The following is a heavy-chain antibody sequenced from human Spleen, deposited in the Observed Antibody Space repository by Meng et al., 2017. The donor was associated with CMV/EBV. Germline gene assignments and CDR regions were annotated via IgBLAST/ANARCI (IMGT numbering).Heavy chain of an antibody. CDR3: ARGAYHGSRGYLTLNY. CDR1: GYNFSSYY. D-gene: IGHD3-22*01. Sequence: ASVKVSCKASGYNFSSYYINWVRQATGQGLEWMGWMNPNSGNTGYAQKFQGRVTMTRNTSISTAYMELSSLRSEDTAVYFCARGAYHGSRGYLTLNYWGQGTLVTVSS. V-gene: IGHV1-8*01. J-gene: IGHJ4*02. CDR2: MNPNSGNT.